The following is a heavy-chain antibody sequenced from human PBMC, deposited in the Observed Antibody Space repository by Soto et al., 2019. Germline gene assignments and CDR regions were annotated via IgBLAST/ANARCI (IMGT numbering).Heavy chain of an antibody. CDR2: IYPGDYDT. CDR3: ARRHGSGSYGHLDY. J-gene: IGHJ4*02. D-gene: IGHD3-10*01. V-gene: IGHV5-51*03. Sequence: EVHLVQSGAEVRKPGESLKISCQASGYNFDTYWIGWVRQVPGKGLEWMGFIYPGDYDTTYSPSFQGQVTMSADKSLNTSYLQWSSLKASDTAIYYCARRHGSGSYGHLDYWGQGTLVTVSS. CDR1: GYNFDTYW.